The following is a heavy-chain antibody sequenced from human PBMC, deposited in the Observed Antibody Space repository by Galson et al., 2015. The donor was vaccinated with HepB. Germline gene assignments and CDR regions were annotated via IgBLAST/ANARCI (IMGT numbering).Heavy chain of an antibody. V-gene: IGHV1-69*13. CDR3: ARLPYHYDSSGYQDAFDI. J-gene: IGHJ3*02. D-gene: IGHD3-22*01. CDR2: IIPIFGTA. CDR1: GGTFSSYA. Sequence: VKVSCKASGGTFSSYAISWVRQAPGQGLEWMGGIIPIFGTANYAQKFQGRVTITADESTSTAYMELSSLRSEDTAVYYCARLPYHYDSSGYQDAFDIWGQGTMVTVSS.